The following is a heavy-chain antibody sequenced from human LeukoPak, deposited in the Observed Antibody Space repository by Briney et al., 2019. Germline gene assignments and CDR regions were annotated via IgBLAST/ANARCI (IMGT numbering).Heavy chain of an antibody. CDR2: INTYGGST. CDR3: ARGRSAAECDAFDI. Sequence: GGSLRLSCEVSGFMFSTYAMHWVRQAPGKGPEFASGINTYGGSTHYAKSVKGRFTISRDNSKNTLYLQMGSLRAEDTAVYYCARGRSAAECDAFDIWGQGTLVTVSS. J-gene: IGHJ3*02. V-gene: IGHV3-64*01. CDR1: GFMFSTYA. D-gene: IGHD2-15*01.